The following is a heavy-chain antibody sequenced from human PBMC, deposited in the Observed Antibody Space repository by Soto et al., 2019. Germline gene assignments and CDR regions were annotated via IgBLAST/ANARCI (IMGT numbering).Heavy chain of an antibody. J-gene: IGHJ4*02. D-gene: IGHD1-26*01. V-gene: IGHV3-23*01. CDR1: GFTFSSYA. CDR2: ISGSGGST. CDR3: AKSTKYSGSYYPVDY. Sequence: EVQLLESGGGLVQPGGSLRLSCAASGFTFSSYAMSWVRQAPGKGLEWVSAISGSGGSTYYADSVKGRFTISRDNSKNTLYLQMNSLRAEDTAVYYCAKSTKYSGSYYPVDYWSQGTLVTVSS.